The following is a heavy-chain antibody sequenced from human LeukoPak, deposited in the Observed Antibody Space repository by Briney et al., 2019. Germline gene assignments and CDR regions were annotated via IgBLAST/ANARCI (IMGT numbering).Heavy chain of an antibody. Sequence: GGSLRLSCADSGFTLSNAWMSWVRQAPGKGLEWVGRFKSKSDGGATDYAAPVKGRFTISREDSKNTLYLQMNSLKIEDTAVYYCTRDTVAGIVYRGQGTLVTVSS. V-gene: IGHV3-15*01. CDR2: FKSKSDGGAT. D-gene: IGHD6-19*01. CDR3: TRDTVAGIVY. J-gene: IGHJ4*02. CDR1: GFTLSNAW.